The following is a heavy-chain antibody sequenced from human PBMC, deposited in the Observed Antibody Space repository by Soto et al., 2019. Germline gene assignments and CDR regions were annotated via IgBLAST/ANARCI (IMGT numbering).Heavy chain of an antibody. CDR1: GGSISSGGYY. Sequence: SETLSLTCTVSGGSISSGGYYWSWIRQHPGKGLEWIGYIYYSGSTYYNPSLKSRVTISVDTSKNQFSLKLSSVTAADSAVYYCAIVSGDYIWGSYRPPRYFDYWGQGTLVTVSS. D-gene: IGHD3-16*02. CDR3: AIVSGDYIWGSYRPPRYFDY. CDR2: IYYSGST. V-gene: IGHV4-31*03. J-gene: IGHJ4*02.